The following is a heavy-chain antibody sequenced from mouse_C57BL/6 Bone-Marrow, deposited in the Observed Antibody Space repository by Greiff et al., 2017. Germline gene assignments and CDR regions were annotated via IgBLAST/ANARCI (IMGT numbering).Heavy chain of an antibody. V-gene: IGHV1-59*01. J-gene: IGHJ1*03. Sequence: QVQLKQPGAELVRPGTSVKLSCKASGYTFTSYWMHWVKQRPGQGLEWIGVIDPSDSYTNYNQKFKGKATLTVDTSSSTAYMQLSSLTSEDSAVYYCARFEWYFDVWGTGTTVTVSS. CDR1: GYTFTSYW. CDR3: ARFEWYFDV. CDR2: IDPSDSYT.